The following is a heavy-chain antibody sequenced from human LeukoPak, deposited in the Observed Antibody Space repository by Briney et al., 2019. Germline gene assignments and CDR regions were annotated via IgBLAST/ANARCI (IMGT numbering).Heavy chain of an antibody. D-gene: IGHD3-3*01. CDR1: GGSISSYY. CDR2: ILLSGST. CDR3: ARGVPEYYDFWSGYFYYFDY. Sequence: SGTLSLTRTVSGGSISSYYWSWIRQPPGKGLEWIGYILLSGSTNYTPSLKSRVTISVDKSKNQFSLKLTSLTAADTAVYYCARGVPEYYDFWSGYFYYFDYWGQGTLVTVSS. V-gene: IGHV4-59*01. J-gene: IGHJ4*02.